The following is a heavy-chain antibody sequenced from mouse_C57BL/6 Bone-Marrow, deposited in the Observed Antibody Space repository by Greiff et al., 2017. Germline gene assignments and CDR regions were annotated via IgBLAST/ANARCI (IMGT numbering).Heavy chain of an antibody. Sequence: QVHVKQPGAELVMPGASVKLSCKASGYTFTSHWMHWVKQRPGQGLEWIGEIDPSDSYTNYNQKFKGKSTLTVDKSSSTAYMQLSSLTSEDSAVYYCARWSYYGYDGPCWYFDVWGTGTTVTVSS. J-gene: IGHJ1*03. CDR3: ARWSYYGYDGPCWYFDV. V-gene: IGHV1-69*01. CDR2: IDPSDSYT. D-gene: IGHD2-2*01. CDR1: GYTFTSHW.